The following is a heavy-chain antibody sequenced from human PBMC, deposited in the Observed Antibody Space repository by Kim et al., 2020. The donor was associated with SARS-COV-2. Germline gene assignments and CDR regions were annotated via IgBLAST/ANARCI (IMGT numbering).Heavy chain of an antibody. CDR3: AKATYYYDSSGYSEPYYFDY. D-gene: IGHD3-22*01. Sequence: RFTISRDNSKNTLYLQMNSLRAEDTAVYYCAKATYYYDSSGYSEPYYFDYWGQGTLVTVSS. V-gene: IGHV3-23*01. J-gene: IGHJ4*02.